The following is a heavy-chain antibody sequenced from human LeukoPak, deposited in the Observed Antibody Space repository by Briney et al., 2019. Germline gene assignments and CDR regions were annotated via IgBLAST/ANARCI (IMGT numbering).Heavy chain of an antibody. D-gene: IGHD3-10*01. Sequence: GEPLKISCKGYGYSFTTYWICWVRQMPGKGLEWMGSIYPGDFDTRYSPSFQGQVTISGDKSTSTAYLQWSSLKASDTAMYYCARPRTLVRGTIGYYFDYWGQGTLVTVSS. CDR3: ARPRTLVRGTIGYYFDY. CDR1: GYSFTTYW. J-gene: IGHJ4*02. V-gene: IGHV5-51*01. CDR2: IYPGDFDT.